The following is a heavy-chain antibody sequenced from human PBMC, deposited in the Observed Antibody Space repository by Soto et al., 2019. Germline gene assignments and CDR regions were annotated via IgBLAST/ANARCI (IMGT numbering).Heavy chain of an antibody. J-gene: IGHJ6*02. CDR3: ARGAPRGSYGRDDYYYYGMDV. CDR2: INHSGST. Sequence: SETLSLTCAVYGGSFSGYYWSWIRQPPGKGLEWIGEINHSGSTNYNPSLKSRVTISVDTSKNQFSLKLSSVTAADTAVYYCARGAPRGSYGRDDYYYYGMDVWGQGTTVTVSS. CDR1: GGSFSGYY. D-gene: IGHD5-18*01. V-gene: IGHV4-34*01.